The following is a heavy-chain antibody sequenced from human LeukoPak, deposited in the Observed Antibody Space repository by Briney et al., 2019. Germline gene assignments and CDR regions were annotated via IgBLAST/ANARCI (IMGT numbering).Heavy chain of an antibody. J-gene: IGHJ6*02. V-gene: IGHV4-59*11. CDR3: ARFRGDYDMDV. Sequence: SETLSLTCTVSGGSISGHYWTWIRQPPGKGLEWIGQIHYSGRPDYNPSLKSRVTISVDTSKNQLSLKVTSVTGADTAVYYCARFRGDYDMDVWGQGTTVTVYS. CDR2: IHYSGRP. CDR1: GGSISGHY. D-gene: IGHD3-10*01.